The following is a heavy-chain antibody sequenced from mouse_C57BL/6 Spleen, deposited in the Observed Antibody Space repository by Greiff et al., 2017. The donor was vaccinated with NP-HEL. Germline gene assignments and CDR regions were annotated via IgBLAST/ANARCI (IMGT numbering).Heavy chain of an antibody. V-gene: IGHV10-1*01. Sequence: EVHLVESGGGLVQPKGSLKLSCAASGFSFNTYAMNWVRQAPGKGLEWVAHIRSKSNNYATYYADSVKDRFTISRDDSESMLYLQMNNLKTEDTAMYYCVRHGHYGSSYAMDYWGQGTSVTVSS. J-gene: IGHJ4*01. CDR2: IRSKSNNYAT. D-gene: IGHD1-1*01. CDR3: VRHGHYGSSYAMDY. CDR1: GFSFNTYA.